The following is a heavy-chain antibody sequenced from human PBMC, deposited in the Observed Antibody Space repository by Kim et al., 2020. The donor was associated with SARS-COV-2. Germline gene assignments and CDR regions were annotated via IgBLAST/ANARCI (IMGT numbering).Heavy chain of an antibody. CDR1: GLTFNTYW. CDR3: SAGGPKPYAFDI. J-gene: IGHJ3*02. CDR2: INPDGRLM. V-gene: IGHV3-74*01. Sequence: GGSLRLSCAASGLTFNTYWMHWVRQAPGKGLAYVSHINPDGRLMIYGDSVKGRFTISRDNTKNTLYLQMNSLRAEDTAVYYCSAGGPKPYAFDIWGQGTLVTVPS.